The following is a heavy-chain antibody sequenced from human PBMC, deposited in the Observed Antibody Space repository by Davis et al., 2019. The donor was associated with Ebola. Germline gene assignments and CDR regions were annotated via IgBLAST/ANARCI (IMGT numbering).Heavy chain of an antibody. CDR3: ARTPRYNSNWYFDL. D-gene: IGHD5-24*01. V-gene: IGHV3-30-3*01. CDR2: ISYDGSNK. CDR1: GFTVSSNH. Sequence: GGSLRLSCAASGFTVSSNHMSWVRQAPGKGLEWVAVISYDGSNKYYADSVKGRFTISRDNSKNTLYLQMNSLRAEDTAVYYCARTPRYNSNWYFDLWGRGTLVTVSS. J-gene: IGHJ2*01.